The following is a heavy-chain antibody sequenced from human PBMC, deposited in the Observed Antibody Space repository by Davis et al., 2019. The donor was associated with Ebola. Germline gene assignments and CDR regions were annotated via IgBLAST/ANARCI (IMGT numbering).Heavy chain of an antibody. V-gene: IGHV4-39*01. J-gene: IGHJ4*02. CDR3: ARHYSANWID. CDR1: GGSISSSSYY. CDR2: IYYSGST. Sequence: MPSETLSLTCTVSGGSISSSSYYWGWIRQPPGKGLEWIGSIYYSGSTYYNPSLKSRVTISVDTSKNQFSLKLSSVTAADTAVYYCARHYSANWIDWGQGTLVTVSS. D-gene: IGHD1-1*01.